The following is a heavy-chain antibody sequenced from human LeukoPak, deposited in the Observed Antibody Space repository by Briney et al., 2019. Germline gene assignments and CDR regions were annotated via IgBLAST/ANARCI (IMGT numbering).Heavy chain of an antibody. CDR2: IKQDGSEK. J-gene: IGHJ6*02. CDR1: EFTFSNFW. V-gene: IGHV3-7*03. Sequence: GGSLRLSCAASEFTFSNFWMSWVRQAPGEGLEWVANIKQDGSEKYYVDSVKGRFTISRDNAKNSQYLQMNSLTAEDTAVYYCATSSYFYGMAVWGQGTTVTVSS. CDR3: ATSSYFYGMAV. D-gene: IGHD6-6*01.